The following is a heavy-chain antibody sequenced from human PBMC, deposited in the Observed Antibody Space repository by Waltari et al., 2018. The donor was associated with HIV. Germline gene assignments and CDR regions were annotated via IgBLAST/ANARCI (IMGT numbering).Heavy chain of an antibody. Sequence: EVQLVESGGGLIQPGGSLRLSCAASGFTVSSNYMSWVRQAPGKGLAWVSVIYSGGSTYYAVSVNGRFTISRDSSKNTLYLQMNSLRAEDTAVYCCARSPYGYGDPYYFDYWGQGTLVTVSS. D-gene: IGHD5-18*01. CDR1: GFTVSSNY. V-gene: IGHV3-53*01. J-gene: IGHJ4*02. CDR2: IYSGGST. CDR3: ARSPYGYGDPYYFDY.